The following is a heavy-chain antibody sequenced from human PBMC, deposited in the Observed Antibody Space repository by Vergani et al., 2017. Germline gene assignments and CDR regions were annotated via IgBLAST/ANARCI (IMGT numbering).Heavy chain of an antibody. V-gene: IGHV3-30-3*01. CDR3: ARTYYDSSGYYFRPPQGDY. Sequence: QVQLVESGGGVVQPGRSLRLSCAASGFTFSSYAMHWVRQAPGKGLEWVAVISYEGSNKYYADSVKGRFTISRDNSKNTLYLQMNSLRAEDTAVYYYARTYYDSSGYYFRPPQGDYWGQGTLVTVSS. D-gene: IGHD3-22*01. J-gene: IGHJ4*02. CDR1: GFTFSSYA. CDR2: ISYEGSNK.